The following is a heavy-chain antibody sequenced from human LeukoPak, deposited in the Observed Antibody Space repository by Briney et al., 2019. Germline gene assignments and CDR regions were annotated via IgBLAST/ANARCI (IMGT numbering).Heavy chain of an antibody. CDR2: ISSSSSYI. CDR1: GFTFSSYG. J-gene: IGHJ3*02. V-gene: IGHV3-21*04. Sequence: GGSLRLSCAASGFTFSSYGMSWVRQAPGKGLEWVSSISSSSSYIYYADSVKGRFTISRDNAKNSLYLQMNSLRAEDTAVYYCARRRDLLWSDAFDIWGQGTMVTVSS. D-gene: IGHD3-10*01. CDR3: ARRRDLLWSDAFDI.